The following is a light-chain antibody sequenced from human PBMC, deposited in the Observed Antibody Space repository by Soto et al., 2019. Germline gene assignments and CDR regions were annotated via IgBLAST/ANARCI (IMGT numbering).Light chain of an antibody. Sequence: QFVLTQPPSASGTPGQRVTISCSGSSSNIGSKTVNWYQQLPGTAPKLLIYSNNQRPSGVPDRFSGSKSGTSASLAISGLQSEDEAAYYCAAWDDSLNGVVFGGGTKLTVL. CDR1: SSNIGSKT. CDR2: SNN. CDR3: AAWDDSLNGVV. V-gene: IGLV1-44*01. J-gene: IGLJ2*01.